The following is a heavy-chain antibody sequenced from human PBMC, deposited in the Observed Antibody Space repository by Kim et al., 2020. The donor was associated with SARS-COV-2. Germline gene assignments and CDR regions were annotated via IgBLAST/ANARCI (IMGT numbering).Heavy chain of an antibody. J-gene: IGHJ4*02. D-gene: IGHD3-10*01. CDR1: GFTFSSYA. CDR3: TKRGSGSMNYYSDS. V-gene: IGHV3-23*01. Sequence: GGSLRLSCAASGFTFSSYAMSWVRQASGKGLEWVSTITTSGDATYSADSVKGRFTISRDNSKSTLYLQMSSLGLEETAVYYCTKRGSGSMNYYSDSWGQGILVTVSS. CDR2: ITTSGDAT.